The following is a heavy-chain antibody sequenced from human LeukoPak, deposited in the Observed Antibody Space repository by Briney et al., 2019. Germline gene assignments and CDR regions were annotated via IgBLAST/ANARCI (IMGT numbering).Heavy chain of an antibody. Sequence: GGSLRLSCAASGFTFSSYGMHWVRQAPGKGLEWVAVIWYDGSNKYYADSVKGRFTISRDNSKNTLYLQMNSLRAEDTAVYYYAKDSSGNYCSSTSCPLRFDPWGQGTLVTVSS. V-gene: IGHV3-33*06. CDR2: IWYDGSNK. CDR1: GFTFSSYG. J-gene: IGHJ5*02. CDR3: AKDSSGNYCSSTSCPLRFDP. D-gene: IGHD2-2*01.